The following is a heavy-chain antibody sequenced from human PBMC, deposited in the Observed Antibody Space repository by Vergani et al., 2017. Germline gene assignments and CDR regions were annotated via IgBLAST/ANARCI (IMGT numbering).Heavy chain of an antibody. V-gene: IGHV4-30-4*08. J-gene: IGHJ6*03. CDR2: IYYSGTT. CDR1: GDSINRSHYY. CDR3: ARQKDYYMDV. Sequence: QLQLQESGPGLVKPSETLSLSCRVSGDSINRSHYYWGFIRQPPGKGLEWIGYIYYSGTTYYNPSLESRLTISLDTSENHLSLKLTSVTDADTAVYYCARQKDYYMDVWGKGTTVTVS.